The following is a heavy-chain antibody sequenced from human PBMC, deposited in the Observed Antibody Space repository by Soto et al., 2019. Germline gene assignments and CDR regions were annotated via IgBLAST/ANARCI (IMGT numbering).Heavy chain of an antibody. CDR1: GDSISSNKW. D-gene: IGHD4-4*01. J-gene: IGHJ4*01. CDR2: IYQSGST. Sequence: PSETLSLTCAVSGDSISSNKWWSWVRQSPGKGLEWIGEIYQSGSTNYNPSLKSRVTISIDTTKKEFSLKLSSVTAADTAVYYCARKFQDYTNFGDYFDYWGHGTLVTVSS. CDR3: ARKFQDYTNFGDYFDY. V-gene: IGHV4-4*02.